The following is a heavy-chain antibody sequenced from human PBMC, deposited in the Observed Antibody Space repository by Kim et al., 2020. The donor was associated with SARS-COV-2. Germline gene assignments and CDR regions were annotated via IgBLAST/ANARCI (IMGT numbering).Heavy chain of an antibody. CDR3: ARDPWSRFRGFTYSYF. CDR1: GFTFSSCA. Sequence: GGSLRLSCAASGFTFSSCAIHWVRQAPGKGLEWVAVISYDGSNKNYADSVKGRFTISRDNSKTTLYLQMNSLRAEDTALYYCARDPWSRFRGFTYSYF. CDR2: ISYDGSNK. D-gene: IGHD3-10*01. J-gene: IGHJ4*01. V-gene: IGHV3-30-3*01.